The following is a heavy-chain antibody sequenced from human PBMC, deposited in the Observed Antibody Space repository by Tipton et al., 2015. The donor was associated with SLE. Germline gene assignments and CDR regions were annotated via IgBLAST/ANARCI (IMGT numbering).Heavy chain of an antibody. CDR3: ARGGHFAWFGP. Sequence: TLSLTCTVSGDSISSYYWSWIRQPPGKGLEWIGSIYHSGSTYYNPSLKSRVTISVDTSKNQFSLKVTSVTAADTAVYYCARGGHFAWFGPWGQGFLVTVSS. CDR1: GDSISSYY. V-gene: IGHV4-59*01. D-gene: IGHD3-3*02. J-gene: IGHJ5*02. CDR2: IYHSGST.